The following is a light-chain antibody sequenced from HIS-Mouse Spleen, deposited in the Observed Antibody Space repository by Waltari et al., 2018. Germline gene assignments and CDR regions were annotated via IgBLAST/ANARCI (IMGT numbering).Light chain of an antibody. Sequence: SYELTQPPSVSASPGQTASITCPGDNLGDKYACWYQQKPGQSPVLVIYQDSKRPSGIPERFSGSNSGNTATLTISGTQAMDEADYYCQAWDSSTVVFGGGTKLTVL. CDR1: NLGDKY. CDR2: QDS. V-gene: IGLV3-1*01. CDR3: QAWDSSTVV. J-gene: IGLJ2*01.